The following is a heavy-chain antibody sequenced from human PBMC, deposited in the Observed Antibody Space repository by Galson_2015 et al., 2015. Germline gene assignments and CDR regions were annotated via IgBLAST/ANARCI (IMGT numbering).Heavy chain of an antibody. J-gene: IGHJ6*02. CDR2: ISYDGSNK. Sequence: SLRLSCAASGFTFSSYGMHWVRQAPGKGLEWVAVISYDGSNKYYADSVKGRFTISRDNSKNTLYLQMNSLRAGDTAAYYCAKDLGARNYDSSGYSDYYYGMDVWGQGTTVTVSS. CDR3: AKDLGARNYDSSGYSDYYYGMDV. D-gene: IGHD3-22*01. V-gene: IGHV3-30*18. CDR1: GFTFSSYG.